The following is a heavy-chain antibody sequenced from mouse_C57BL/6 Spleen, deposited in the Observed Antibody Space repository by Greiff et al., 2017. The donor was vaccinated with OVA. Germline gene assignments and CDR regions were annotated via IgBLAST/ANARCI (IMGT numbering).Heavy chain of an antibody. J-gene: IGHJ2*01. CDR1: GYTFTSYG. Sequence: VQRVESGAELARPGASVKLSCKASGYTFTSYGISWVKQRTGQGLEWIGEIYPRSGNTYYNEKFKGKATLTADKSSSTAYMELRSLTSEDSAVYFCARGDLYFDYWGQGTTLTVSS. CDR2: IYPRSGNT. CDR3: ARGDLYFDY. V-gene: IGHV1-81*01. D-gene: IGHD3-3*01.